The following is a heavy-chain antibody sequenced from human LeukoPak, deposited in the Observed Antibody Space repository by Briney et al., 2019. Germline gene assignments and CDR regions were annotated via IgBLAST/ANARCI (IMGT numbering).Heavy chain of an antibody. J-gene: IGHJ4*02. D-gene: IGHD2-8*01. Sequence: GGSLRLSCAASGFTFGTYSMSWVRQAPGKGLEWVSYISSSSSTISYPDSVKGRFTISRDNAKNSLYLQMNSLRAEDTAVYYCARDRCTNGVCYTFAYWGQGTLVTVSS. V-gene: IGHV3-48*01. CDR2: ISSSSSTI. CDR3: ARDRCTNGVCYTFAY. CDR1: GFTFGTYS.